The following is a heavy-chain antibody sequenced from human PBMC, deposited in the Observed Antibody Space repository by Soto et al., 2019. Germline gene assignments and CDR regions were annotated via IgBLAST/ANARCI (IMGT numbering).Heavy chain of an antibody. CDR3: ARVIWSGHLTSDL. V-gene: IGHV3-48*02. D-gene: IGHD3-3*01. CDR1: GFTFSSNS. CDR2: ISSSSST. J-gene: IGHJ5*02. Sequence: SGFTFSSNSMNWVRQAPGKGLEWISYISSSSSTIYADSVKGRFTISRDNAKNSLYLQMNSLRDEDTAVYYCARVIWSGHLTSDLWGQGTLVTVSS.